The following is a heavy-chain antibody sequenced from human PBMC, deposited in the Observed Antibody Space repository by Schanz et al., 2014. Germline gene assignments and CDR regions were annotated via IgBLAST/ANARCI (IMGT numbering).Heavy chain of an antibody. V-gene: IGHV1-69*08. Sequence: QVQLVQSGADVKKPGSSVRVSCKASGCTFSSYTISWVRQAPGQGLEWMGRIIPILGIANYAQKFQGRVTITADKSTFTAYMDVSSLRSEDTAVYYCARDLTVDTGYVVHYYYYGMDVWGQGTTVTVSS. CDR2: IIPILGIA. CDR1: GCTFSSYT. D-gene: IGHD5-12*01. J-gene: IGHJ6*02. CDR3: ARDLTVDTGYVVHYYYYGMDV.